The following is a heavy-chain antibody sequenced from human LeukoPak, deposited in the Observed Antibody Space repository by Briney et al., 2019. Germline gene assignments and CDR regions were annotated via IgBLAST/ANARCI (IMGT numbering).Heavy chain of an antibody. Sequence: ASVKVSCKASGYTFTGYYMHWVRQAPGQGLEWMGWINPNSGGTNYAQKFQGWVTVTRDTSISTAYMELSRLRSDDTAVYYCARGSDYDILTGFDYWGQGTLVTVSS. J-gene: IGHJ4*02. CDR2: INPNSGGT. CDR1: GYTFTGYY. CDR3: ARGSDYDILTGFDY. V-gene: IGHV1-2*04. D-gene: IGHD3-9*01.